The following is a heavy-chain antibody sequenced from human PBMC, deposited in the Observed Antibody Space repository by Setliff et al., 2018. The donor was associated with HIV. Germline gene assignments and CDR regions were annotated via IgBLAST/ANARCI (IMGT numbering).Heavy chain of an antibody. D-gene: IGHD3-10*01. V-gene: IGHV4-4*09. Sequence: SETLSLTCTVSGGSISNYYWSWIRQPPGKGLEWIGYIYTSGSTYYNPSLKSRLSFSLDTSKMQFSLKLGSVTAADTAVYYCARTMLRGVLALDSWGQGTVVTVSS. J-gene: IGHJ4*02. CDR1: GGSISNYY. CDR2: IYTSGST. CDR3: ARTMLRGVLALDS.